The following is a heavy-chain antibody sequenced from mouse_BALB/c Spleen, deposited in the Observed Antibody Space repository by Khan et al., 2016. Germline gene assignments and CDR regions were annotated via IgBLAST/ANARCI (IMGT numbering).Heavy chain of an antibody. V-gene: IGHV10S3*01. CDR2: IRSKSNNYAT. Sequence: EVPLVETGGGLVQPKGSLKLSCAASGFTFNTNAMNWVRQAPGKGLEWVARIRSKSNNYATYYADSVKDRITISRDDSQTMLYLQMNNLKSEDSAMYYCVRELGFAYWGQGTLVTVSA. D-gene: IGHD4-1*01. CDR1: GFTFNTNA. J-gene: IGHJ3*01. CDR3: VRELGFAY.